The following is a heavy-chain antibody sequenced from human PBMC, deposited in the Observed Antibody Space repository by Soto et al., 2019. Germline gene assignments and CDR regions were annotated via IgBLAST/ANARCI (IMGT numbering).Heavy chain of an antibody. CDR1: GVSISNYY. CDR3: ASEGTAMKLHY. CDR2: IFPSGST. J-gene: IGHJ4*02. V-gene: IGHV4-4*07. Sequence: PSETLSLTCTVSGVSISNYYWTWIRQPAGKGLEWIGRIFPSGSTNYNPSLRGRVTMSVDTSKNLFSLKLSSVTAADTALYYCASEGTAMKLHYWGQGTMVTVYS. D-gene: IGHD5-18*01.